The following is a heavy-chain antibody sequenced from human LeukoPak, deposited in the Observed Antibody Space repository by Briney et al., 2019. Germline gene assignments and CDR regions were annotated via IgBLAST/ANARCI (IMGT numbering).Heavy chain of an antibody. Sequence: ASVKVSCKASGYTFTSYDVDWVRQATGQGLEWMGWMNPNSGNTGYAQKFQGRVTMTRNTSISTAYMELSSLRSEDTAVYYCARNPTLLWFGELDLDYWGQGTLVTVSS. CDR3: ARNPTLLWFGELDLDY. CDR1: GYTFTSYD. J-gene: IGHJ4*02. D-gene: IGHD3-10*01. CDR2: MNPNSGNT. V-gene: IGHV1-8*01.